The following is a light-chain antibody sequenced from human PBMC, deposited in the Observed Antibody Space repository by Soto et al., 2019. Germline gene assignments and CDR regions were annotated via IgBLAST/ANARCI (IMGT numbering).Light chain of an antibody. J-gene: IGKJ3*01. Sequence: EIVMTQSPATLSVSPGERATLSCRASQSVSRNLAWYQQKPGQAPRLLIYGASTRATDIPARFSGSGSGTEFTLTLSSLQSEDFAVYYCQQYNNWPRGFTFGPGTKVDIK. CDR3: QQYNNWPRGFT. V-gene: IGKV3-15*01. CDR1: QSVSRN. CDR2: GAS.